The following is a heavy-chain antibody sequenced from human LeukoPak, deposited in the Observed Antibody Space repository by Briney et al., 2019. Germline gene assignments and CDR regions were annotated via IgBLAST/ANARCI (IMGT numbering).Heavy chain of an antibody. CDR3: VKDSSSGSYFDY. V-gene: IGHV3-64D*06. CDR2: ISSNGGST. J-gene: IGHJ4*02. D-gene: IGHD3-10*01. CDR1: GFTFSRYA. Sequence: GGSLRLSCSASGFTFSRYAMHWVRQAPGKGLEHVSAISSNGGSTHYADSVKGRFTISRDNSRNTLHLQMSSLRVEDTAVYYCVKDSSSGSYFDYWGQGTLVTVSS.